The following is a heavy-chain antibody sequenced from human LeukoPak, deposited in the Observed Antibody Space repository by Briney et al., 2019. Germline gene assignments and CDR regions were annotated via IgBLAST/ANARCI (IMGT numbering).Heavy chain of an antibody. CDR2: ISSSSGYI. Sequence: GGSLRLSCAASGFTFNSYSLNWVRQTPGKGLEWVSSISSSSGYINYADSVKGRFTVSRDNAKNSLYLQMNSPRAEDTAVYYCARDSGYCSSTGCYVHYFDYWGQGTLVTVSS. V-gene: IGHV3-21*01. CDR3: ARDSGYCSSTGCYVHYFDY. J-gene: IGHJ4*02. CDR1: GFTFNSYS. D-gene: IGHD2-2*01.